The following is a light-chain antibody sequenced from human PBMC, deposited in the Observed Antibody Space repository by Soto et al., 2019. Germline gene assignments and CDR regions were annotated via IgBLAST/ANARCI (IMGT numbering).Light chain of an antibody. CDR3: QQSYNTTWT. CDR1: QGISTY. Sequence: DIQMTQSPSTLSASVGDSVTITCRASQGISTYLNWYQQKPGKAPKLLIYAASSLQSGVPSRFSGSGSETDFTLTISSLQPEDFATYSCQQSYNTTWTFGQGTKVHIK. CDR2: AAS. J-gene: IGKJ1*01. V-gene: IGKV1-39*01.